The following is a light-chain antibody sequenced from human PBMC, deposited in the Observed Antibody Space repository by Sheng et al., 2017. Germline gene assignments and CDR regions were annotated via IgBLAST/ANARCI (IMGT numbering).Light chain of an antibody. CDR3: QQYNTYWT. V-gene: IGKV1-5*03. CDR2: MAS. Sequence: DIQMTQSPSILSASVGDRVTITCRASQIIGSSLAWYQQKPGKAPKLMIYMASSLESGVPSRFSGRGSGTEFTLTISSLQPEDFATYYCQQYNTYWTFGQGTKVE. CDR1: QIIGSS. J-gene: IGKJ1*01.